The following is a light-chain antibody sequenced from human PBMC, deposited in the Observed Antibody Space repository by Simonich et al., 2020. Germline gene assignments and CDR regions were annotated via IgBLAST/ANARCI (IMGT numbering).Light chain of an antibody. J-gene: IGLJ3*02. CDR2: EGS. V-gene: IGLV2-23*03. CDR3: CSYAGSSTFDWV. CDR1: SSDVGSYNL. Sequence: QSALTQPASVSGSPGQSITISCTGTSSDVGSYNLVSWYQQHPGKAPKRMIYEGSKRPSGVSNRFSVSKSGNTASLTISGLQAEDEADYYCCSYAGSSTFDWVFGGGTKLTVL.